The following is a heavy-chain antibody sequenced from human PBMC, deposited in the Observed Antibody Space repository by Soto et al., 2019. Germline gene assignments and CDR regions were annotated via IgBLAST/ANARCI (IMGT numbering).Heavy chain of an antibody. Sequence: QVQLVQSGAEVKKPGSSVKVSCKASGGTFSNYAITWVRQAPGQGLEWLGRIIPIFGSANYAQKFQRRVTITADESTTTAYMELSSLRSDDTAVYYCAKDGGKDGYFGNRFDPWGQGTLVTVSS. V-gene: IGHV1-69*15. CDR2: IIPIFGSA. CDR1: GGTFSNYA. D-gene: IGHD5-12*01. J-gene: IGHJ5*02. CDR3: AKDGGKDGYFGNRFDP.